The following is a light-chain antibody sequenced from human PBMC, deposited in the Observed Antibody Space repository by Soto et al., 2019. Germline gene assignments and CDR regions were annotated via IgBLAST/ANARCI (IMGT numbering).Light chain of an antibody. V-gene: IGLV2-11*01. CDR3: CSYAGNSLWV. CDR1: SSDVGGSKF. CDR2: DVT. Sequence: QSVLTQPRSVSGSPGQSVTISCNGSSSDVGGSKFVSWYQQHPVKAPKLVIYDVTERPSGVPDRFSGSKSGNTASLTISGLQPEDEADYYCCSYAGNSLWVFGGGTKLTVL. J-gene: IGLJ3*02.